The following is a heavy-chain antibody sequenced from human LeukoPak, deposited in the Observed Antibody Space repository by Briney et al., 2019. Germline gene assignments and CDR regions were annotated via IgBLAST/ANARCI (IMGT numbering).Heavy chain of an antibody. CDR3: ARVHGYGGAFDI. Sequence: SETLSLTCTVSGGSISSYYWSWIRQPPGKGLEWIGYIYYSGSTNYNPSLKSRVTISVDTSKNQFSLKLSSVTAADTAVYYCARVHGYGGAFDIWGQGTMVTVSS. CDR2: IYYSGST. J-gene: IGHJ3*02. CDR1: GGSISSYY. V-gene: IGHV4-59*01. D-gene: IGHD5-12*01.